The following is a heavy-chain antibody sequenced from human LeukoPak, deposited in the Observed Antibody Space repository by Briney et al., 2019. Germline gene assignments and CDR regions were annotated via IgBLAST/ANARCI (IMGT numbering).Heavy chain of an antibody. CDR3: ARVMNREGTNY. CDR2: INPNSGGT. D-gene: IGHD1-14*01. CDR1: GYTFTGYY. V-gene: IGHV1-2*02. J-gene: IGHJ4*02. Sequence: ASVKVSCKASGYTFTGYYMHWVRQAPGQGLEWMGWINPNSGGTNYAQKFQGRVTMTRDMSISTAYMELKRLRSDDTAVYYCARVMNREGTNYWGQGTPVTVSS.